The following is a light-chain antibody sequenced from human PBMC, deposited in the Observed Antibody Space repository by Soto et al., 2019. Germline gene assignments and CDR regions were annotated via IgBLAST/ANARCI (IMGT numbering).Light chain of an antibody. CDR2: GAS. J-gene: IGKJ3*01. Sequence: EIVLTQSPGTLSLSPGERATLSCRASQSVSSSYLAWYQQKPGQAPRLLIYGASSRATGIPDRFSGSGSGTDFTLNISRLEPDDFAVYYCQQYGSSPPTFGHGTKVDIK. V-gene: IGKV3-20*01. CDR3: QQYGSSPPT. CDR1: QSVSSSY.